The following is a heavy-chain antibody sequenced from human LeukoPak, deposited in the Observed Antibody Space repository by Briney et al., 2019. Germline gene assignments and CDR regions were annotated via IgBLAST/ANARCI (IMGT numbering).Heavy chain of an antibody. CDR1: GYSFNSYW. V-gene: IGHV5-51*01. D-gene: IGHD5-24*01. CDR3: ARRRDSMDV. J-gene: IGHJ6*02. CDR2: IYPGDSET. Sequence: GESLTISCKGSGYSFNSYWIGWVRQMPGKGLEWMGIIYPGDSETRYSPSFQGQVTISVDKSTSTAYLQWSSLKASDSAMYYCARRRDSMDVWGQGTTVTVSS.